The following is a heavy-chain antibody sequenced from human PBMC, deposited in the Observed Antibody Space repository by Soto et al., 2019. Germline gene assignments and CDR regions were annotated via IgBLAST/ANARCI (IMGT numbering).Heavy chain of an antibody. CDR2: IYPGNSDT. V-gene: IGHV5-51*01. Sequence: GESLKISCKASGYSFTNYWIGWVRQMPGKGLEWMGIIYPGNSDTKYSPSFQGQVTISADKSITTAYLQWSSLRASDTAMYYCARQNAFDVWGQGPMVTVSS. CDR1: GYSFTNYW. CDR3: ARQNAFDV. J-gene: IGHJ3*01.